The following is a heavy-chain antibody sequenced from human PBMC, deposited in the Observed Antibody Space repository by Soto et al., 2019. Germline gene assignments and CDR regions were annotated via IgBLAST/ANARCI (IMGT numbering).Heavy chain of an antibody. CDR1: GGSFSGYY. CDR2: INHSGST. CDR3: ARGSLQIYYGSGWGYYGMDV. Sequence: SETLPLTCAVYGGSFSGYYWSWIRQPPGKGLEWIGEINHSGSTNYNPSLKSRVTISVDTSKNQFSLKLSSVTAADTAVYYCARGSLQIYYGSGWGYYGMDVWGQGTTVT. D-gene: IGHD3-10*01. V-gene: IGHV4-34*01. J-gene: IGHJ6*02.